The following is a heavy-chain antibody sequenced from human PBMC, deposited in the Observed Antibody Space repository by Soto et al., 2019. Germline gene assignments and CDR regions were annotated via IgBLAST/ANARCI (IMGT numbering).Heavy chain of an antibody. CDR3: VRQMTF. V-gene: IGHV3-66*04. J-gene: IGHJ4*02. CDR1: AFIVGSNY. D-gene: IGHD3-16*01. Sequence: EVQLVESGGGLVQPGGSLRLSCAASAFIVGSNYINCVRQAPGKGLEWVSVFYSGGSTYYADSVKGRFTISSDTSRNTLDLQMNSLRAKDTAVYYCVRQMTFWGQGILVTVSS. CDR2: FYSGGST.